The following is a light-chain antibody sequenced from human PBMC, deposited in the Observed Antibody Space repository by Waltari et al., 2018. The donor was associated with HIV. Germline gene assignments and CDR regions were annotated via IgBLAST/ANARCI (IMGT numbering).Light chain of an antibody. CDR2: SNS. Sequence: QSVLTQPPSASGTPGQRVTISCSGRRSNIGSNSLSWYQQLPGTAPKLLIYSNSQRPSGVPDRFSGSKSGTSASLAISGLQSEDEAEYYCAAWDDNLNALFGGGTKLTVL. V-gene: IGLV1-44*01. J-gene: IGLJ2*01. CDR3: AAWDDNLNAL. CDR1: RSNIGSNS.